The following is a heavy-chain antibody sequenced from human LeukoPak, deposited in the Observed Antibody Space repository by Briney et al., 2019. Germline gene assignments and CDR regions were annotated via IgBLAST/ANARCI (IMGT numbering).Heavy chain of an antibody. CDR3: ARRATTVTTGYYYYYLDG. CDR1: GGSINSRSYY. J-gene: IGHJ6*03. V-gene: IGHV4-39*01. Sequence: PSETLSLTCTVSGGSINSRSYYWGWIRQPPGKGLEWIGSVYYGGTTYYNPSLKSRVTISEDTSKNQFSLKLSSVTAADTAVYYCARRATTVTTGYYYYYLDGWGKGATVTCSS. D-gene: IGHD4-17*01. CDR2: VYYGGTT.